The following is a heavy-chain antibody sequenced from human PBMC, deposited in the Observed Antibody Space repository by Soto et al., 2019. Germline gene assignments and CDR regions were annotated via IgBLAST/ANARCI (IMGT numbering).Heavy chain of an antibody. D-gene: IGHD2-2*01. V-gene: IGHV4-4*02. CDR2: IYHSGST. Sequence: QVQLQESGPGLVKPSGTLSLTCAVSGGSISSSNWWSWVRQPPGKGLEWIGEIYHSGSTNYYPSLKSRVTISVDKSNNQFSLKLSSVTAADTAVYYCARGLLGYCSSTSCAPPLYGMDVWGQGTTVTVSS. CDR1: GGSISSSNW. J-gene: IGHJ6*02. CDR3: ARGLLGYCSSTSCAPPLYGMDV.